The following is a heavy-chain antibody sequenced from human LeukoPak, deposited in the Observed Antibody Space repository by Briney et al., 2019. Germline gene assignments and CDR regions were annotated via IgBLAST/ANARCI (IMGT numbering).Heavy chain of an antibody. D-gene: IGHD1-1*01. CDR2: IIPILGIA. Sequence: SVKVSCKACGGTFSSYTISWVRQAPGQGLEWMGRIIPILGIANYAQKFQGRVTITADKSTSTAYMELSSLRSEDTAVYYCARDKGTTPGDYWGQGTLVTLSS. V-gene: IGHV1-69*04. CDR3: ARDKGTTPGDY. CDR1: GGTFSSYT. J-gene: IGHJ4*02.